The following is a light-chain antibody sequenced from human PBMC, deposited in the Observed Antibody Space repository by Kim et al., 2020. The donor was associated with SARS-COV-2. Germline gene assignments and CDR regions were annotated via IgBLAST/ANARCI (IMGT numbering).Light chain of an antibody. J-gene: IGKJ5*01. Sequence: AAVRDRVTITCQASQDSCNYLNWYQQKPGKAPRLLIYDASSLETGVPSRFSGSGSGTDFTFTISSLQPEDTATYYCQQYDNLLTFGQGTRLEIK. CDR1: QDSCNY. V-gene: IGKV1-33*01. CDR3: QQYDNLLT. CDR2: DAS.